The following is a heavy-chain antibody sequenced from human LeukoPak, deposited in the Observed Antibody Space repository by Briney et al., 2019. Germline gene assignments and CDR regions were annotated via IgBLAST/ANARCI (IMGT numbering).Heavy chain of an antibody. CDR2: IYYSGST. CDR3: ATDSGNYDY. V-gene: IGHV4-59*01. J-gene: IGHJ4*02. CDR1: GGSISSYY. Sequence: SETLSLTCTVSGGSISSYYWSWIRQPPGKGLEWIGYIYYSGSTNYNPSLKSRVTISVDTSKNQFSLKLSSVTAADTAMYYCATDSGNYDYWGQGTLVTVSS. D-gene: IGHD1-26*01.